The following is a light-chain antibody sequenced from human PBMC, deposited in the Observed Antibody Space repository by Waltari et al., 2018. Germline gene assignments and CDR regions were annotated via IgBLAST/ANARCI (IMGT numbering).Light chain of an antibody. V-gene: IGKV4-1*01. Sequence: DIVMTQSPDSLAVSLGERATINCKSSQSVLYSSNNKNYLAWYQQKPGQPPKLLIRWASTRESGVPDRFSGSVSGTDFPLTISSPQAEDVAVYYCQQYYRSRTFGQGTRVEIK. CDR2: WAS. CDR3: QQYYRSRT. J-gene: IGKJ1*01. CDR1: QSVLYSSNNKNY.